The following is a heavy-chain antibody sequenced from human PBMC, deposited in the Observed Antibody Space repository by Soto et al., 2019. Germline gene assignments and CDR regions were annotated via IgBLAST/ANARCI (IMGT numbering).Heavy chain of an antibody. CDR2: ISGSGGST. CDR3: ANRPYSGSYYFDY. CDR1: GFTFSSYA. J-gene: IGHJ4*02. Sequence: GGSLRLSCAASGFTFSSYAMSWVRQAPGKGLEWVSAISGSGGSTYYADSVKGRFTISRDNSKNTLYLQMNSLRAEDTSVYSCANRPYSGSYYFDYWGQGTLVTVSS. D-gene: IGHD6-13*01. V-gene: IGHV3-23*01.